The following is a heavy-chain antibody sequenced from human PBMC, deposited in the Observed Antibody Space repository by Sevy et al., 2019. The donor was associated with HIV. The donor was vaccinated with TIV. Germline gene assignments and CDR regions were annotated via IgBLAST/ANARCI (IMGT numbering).Heavy chain of an antibody. V-gene: IGHV3-30*02. CDR1: RFIFNDYG. CDR3: ANYDFWSGYSELYGMDV. CDR2: IQYDGNDK. J-gene: IGHJ6*02. Sequence: GGSLRLSCAASRFIFNDYGMHWVRQAPGKGLEWVAFIQYDGNDKYYADSVKGRFTISRDNSKNTLYLQMNSLRAEDTAVYYCANYDFWSGYSELYGMDVWGQGTTVTVSS. D-gene: IGHD3-3*01.